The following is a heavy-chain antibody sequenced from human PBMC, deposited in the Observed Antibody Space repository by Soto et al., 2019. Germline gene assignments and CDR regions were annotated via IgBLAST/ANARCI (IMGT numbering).Heavy chain of an antibody. V-gene: IGHV4-61*08. CDR1: GGSISSGGHS. D-gene: IGHD4-17*01. CDR2: IYFSGRT. J-gene: IGHJ6*02. Sequence: SETLSLTCAVSGGSISSGGHSWNWIRQPPGKGLEWIGYIYFSGRTNYNPSLKSRVTISIDTSKNQFSLKLTSATAADTAVYYCSRDVDFGEEDVWGQGTTVTVSS. CDR3: SRDVDFGEEDV.